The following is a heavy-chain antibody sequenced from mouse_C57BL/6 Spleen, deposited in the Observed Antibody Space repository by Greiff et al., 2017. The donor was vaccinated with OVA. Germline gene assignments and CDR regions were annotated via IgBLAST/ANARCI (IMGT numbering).Heavy chain of an antibody. J-gene: IGHJ4*01. V-gene: IGHV1-64*01. D-gene: IGHD2-4*01. CDR2: IHPNSGST. CDR1: GYTFTSYW. CDR3: ARGGYDYDDAMDY. Sequence: VQLQQPGAELVKPGASVKLSCKASGYTFTSYWMHWVKQRPGQGLEWIGMIHPNSGSTNYNAKFKSKATLTVDKSSSTAYMQLSSLTSEDSAVYYGARGGYDYDDAMDYWGQGTPVTVSS.